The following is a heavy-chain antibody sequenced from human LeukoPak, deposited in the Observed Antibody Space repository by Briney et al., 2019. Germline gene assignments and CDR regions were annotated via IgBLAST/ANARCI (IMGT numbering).Heavy chain of an antibody. CDR3: APGGYIGYGHAFDI. CDR2: IYYSGST. CDR1: GGSISSSSYY. J-gene: IGHJ3*02. D-gene: IGHD5-12*01. V-gene: IGHV4-39*07. Sequence: ETLSLTCTVSGGSISSSSYYWGWIRQPPGKGLEWIGSIYYSGSTYYNPSLKSRVTISVDTSKNQFSLKLSSVTAADTAVYYCAPGGYIGYGHAFDIWGQGTMVTVSS.